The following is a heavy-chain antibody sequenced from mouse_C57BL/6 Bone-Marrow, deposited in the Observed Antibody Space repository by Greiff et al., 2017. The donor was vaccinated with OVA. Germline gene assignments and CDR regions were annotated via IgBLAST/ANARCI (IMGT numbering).Heavy chain of an antibody. CDR1: GYSITSGYY. D-gene: IGHD1-1*01. CDR3: ARDTDYGSSYERGFAY. CDR2: ISYDGSN. V-gene: IGHV3-6*01. J-gene: IGHJ3*01. Sequence: DVQLQESGPGLVKPSQSLSLTCSVPGYSITSGYYWNWIRQFPGNKLEWMGYISYDGSNNYNPSLKNRISITRDTSKNQFFLKLNSVTTEDTATYYCARDTDYGSSYERGFAYWGQGTLVTVSA.